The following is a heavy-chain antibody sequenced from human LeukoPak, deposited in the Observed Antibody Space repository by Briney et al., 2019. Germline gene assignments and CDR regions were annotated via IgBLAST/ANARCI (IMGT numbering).Heavy chain of an antibody. V-gene: IGHV3-33*01. D-gene: IGHD6-19*01. J-gene: IGHJ4*02. CDR2: IWYDGSNK. CDR3: ARDHKVAGDFDY. Sequence: PGGSLRLSCAASGFTFSSYGMHWVRQAPGKGLEWVAVIWYDGSNKYYADSVKGRFTISRDNSKNTLYLQMNSLRAEDTAVYYCARDHKVAGDFDYWGQGTLVTVSS. CDR1: GFTFSSYG.